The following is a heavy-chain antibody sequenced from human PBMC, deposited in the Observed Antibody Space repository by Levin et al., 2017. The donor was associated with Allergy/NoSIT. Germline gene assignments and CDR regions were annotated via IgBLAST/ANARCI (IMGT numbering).Heavy chain of an antibody. CDR3: ARGLKAGPFDY. D-gene: IGHD6-13*01. Sequence: GESLKISCKGSGYRFSSYWIAWVRQMPGKGLEWMGIIYPADSDMIYNPSFKGQVTISVDRSIATAYLQWSSLMASDTAIYYCARGLKAGPFDYWGQGTLVTVSS. CDR1: GYRFSSYW. J-gene: IGHJ4*02. V-gene: IGHV5-51*01. CDR2: IYPADSDM.